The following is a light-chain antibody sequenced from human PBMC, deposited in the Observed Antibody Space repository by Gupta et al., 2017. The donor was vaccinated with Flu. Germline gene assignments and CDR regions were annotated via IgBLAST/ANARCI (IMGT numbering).Light chain of an antibody. CDR1: KLGDKY. CDR2: QND. J-gene: IGLJ3*02. Sequence: SYDLTQPPSVSVSPGQTASITCSGAKLGDKYASWYQQRPGQSPALVIYQNDRRPSGIPERFSGSNSGNTATLTISGTQAMGEADYYCQAWDGSTVVFGGGAKLTVL. V-gene: IGLV3-1*01. CDR3: QAWDGSTVV.